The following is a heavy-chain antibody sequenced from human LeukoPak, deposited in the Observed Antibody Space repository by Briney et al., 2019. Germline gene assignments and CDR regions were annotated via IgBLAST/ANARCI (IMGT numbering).Heavy chain of an antibody. Sequence: GGSLTLSCAASGVTFSGSAIHWVRQSSGKGLEWVGQIDKKDKGYATATAYAASVKGRFTISRDYSINTAYLQMKSLTTEDTALYYCTRDSETYNWFDPWGQGTLVTVSS. J-gene: IGHJ5*02. CDR3: TRDSETYNWFDP. CDR1: GVTFSGSA. V-gene: IGHV3-73*01. CDR2: IDKKDKGYATAT. D-gene: IGHD1-26*01.